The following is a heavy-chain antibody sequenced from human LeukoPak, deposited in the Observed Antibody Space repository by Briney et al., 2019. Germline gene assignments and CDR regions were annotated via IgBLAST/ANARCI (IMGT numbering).Heavy chain of an antibody. V-gene: IGHV4-61*02. CDR1: GGSISSGSYY. D-gene: IGHD4-17*01. J-gene: IGHJ3*02. CDR2: IYTSGST. Sequence: SQTLSLTCTVSGGSISSGSYYWSWIRQPAGKGLEWIGRIYTSGSTNYNPSLKSRVTISADTSKNQFSLKLSSVTAADTAVYYCARNGGDYVPSHAFDIWGQGTMVTVSS. CDR3: ARNGGDYVPSHAFDI.